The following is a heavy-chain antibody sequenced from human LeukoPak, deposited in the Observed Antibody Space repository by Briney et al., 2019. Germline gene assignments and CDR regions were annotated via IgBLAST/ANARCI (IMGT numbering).Heavy chain of an antibody. D-gene: IGHD2-8*01. CDR3: VKDRPCDTCMPMDA. Sequence: GRSLRLSCAASGVTFSGYSVSWVRQAPGKGLEWVAGLGRTGEDKYYADSVRGRFTISRDNSKDTLSRHRDSLRAENPACYYVVKDRPCDTCMPMDAWGPGTTVTVSS. CDR1: GVTFSGYS. V-gene: IGHV3-23*01. J-gene: IGHJ6*02. CDR2: LGRTGEDK.